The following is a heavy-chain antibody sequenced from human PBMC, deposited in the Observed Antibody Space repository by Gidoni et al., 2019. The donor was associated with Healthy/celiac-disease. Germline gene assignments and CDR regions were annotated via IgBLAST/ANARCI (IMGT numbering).Heavy chain of an antibody. CDR1: GFTFSSYS. Sequence: EVQLVESGGGLVQLGGALRRPCAASGFTFSSYSMNWVRQAPGKGLEWVSYISSSSSTIYYADSVKGRFTISRDNAKNSLYLQMNSLRAEDTAVYYCARDTVTAIDYWGQGTLVTVSS. CDR3: ARDTVTAIDY. J-gene: IGHJ4*02. CDR2: ISSSSSTI. D-gene: IGHD2-21*02. V-gene: IGHV3-48*01.